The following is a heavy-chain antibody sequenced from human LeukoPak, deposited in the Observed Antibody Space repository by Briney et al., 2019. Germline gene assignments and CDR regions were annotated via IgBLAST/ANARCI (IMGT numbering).Heavy chain of an antibody. CDR2: ISGSGGST. Sequence: EGSLRLSCAASGFTFSSYAMSWVRQAPGKGLEWVSAISGSGGSTYYADSVKGRFTISRDNSKNTLYLQMNSLRAEDTAVYYCAKDRYYDSSGPYYFDYWGQGTLVTVSS. D-gene: IGHD3-22*01. J-gene: IGHJ4*02. V-gene: IGHV3-23*01. CDR3: AKDRYYDSSGPYYFDY. CDR1: GFTFSSYA.